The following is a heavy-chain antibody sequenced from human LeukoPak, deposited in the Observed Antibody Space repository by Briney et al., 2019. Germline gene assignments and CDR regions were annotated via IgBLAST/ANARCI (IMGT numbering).Heavy chain of an antibody. CDR3: ARHRSSGSANWFDP. Sequence: SETLSLTCAVYGGSFSGYYWSWIRQPPGKGLEWIGEINHSGSTNYNPSLKSRVTISVDTSKNQFSLKLSSVTAADTAVYYCARHRSSGSANWFDPWGQGTLVTVSS. V-gene: IGHV4-34*01. J-gene: IGHJ5*02. CDR2: INHSGST. CDR1: GGSFSGYY. D-gene: IGHD3-22*01.